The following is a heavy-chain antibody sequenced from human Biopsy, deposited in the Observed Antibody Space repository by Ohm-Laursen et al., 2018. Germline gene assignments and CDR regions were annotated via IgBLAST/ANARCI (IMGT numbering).Heavy chain of an antibody. CDR1: GGSISNYY. CDR3: ARHPTGFWFDP. Sequence: SQTLSLTCTVSGGSISNYYWSWIRQPPGKGLEWIGSIFYSGIIYYNPSLKSRVSISVDTSKNQFSLNLNSVTAADTAVYYCARHPTGFWFDPWGQGTLVIVSS. J-gene: IGHJ5*02. V-gene: IGHV4-39*01. CDR2: IFYSGII.